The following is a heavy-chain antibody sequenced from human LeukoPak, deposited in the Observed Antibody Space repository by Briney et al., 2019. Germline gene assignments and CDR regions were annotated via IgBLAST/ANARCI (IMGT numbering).Heavy chain of an antibody. Sequence: KPGGSLRLSCAASGFTLSDYYMTWIRQAPGKGLEWVSYVSNGGSSSILYADSVKGRFTVFRDYAKNSLYLQMNSLRADDTGVYYCATDKSNKGRDCWGQGTLVTVSS. CDR1: GFTLSDYY. J-gene: IGHJ4*02. CDR3: ATDKSNKGRDC. CDR2: VSNGGSSSI. V-gene: IGHV3-11*01.